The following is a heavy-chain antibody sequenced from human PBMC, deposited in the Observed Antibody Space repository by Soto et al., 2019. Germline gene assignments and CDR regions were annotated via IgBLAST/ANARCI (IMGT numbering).Heavy chain of an antibody. CDR1: GFNFTAYA. CDR2: LVRSGDPI. J-gene: IGHJ3*02. CDR3: AKDAIANNGIWEPFDM. V-gene: IGHV3-23*01. D-gene: IGHD2-8*01. Sequence: EVQLLESGGGLVQPGGSLRLSCAASGFNFTAYAMSWVRQAPGKGLEWVSGLVRSGDPIFYAASVRGRFTVSRDNSKNTLFLQMSSLRADDTAIYYCAKDAIANNGIWEPFDMWGRGTGVTVSS.